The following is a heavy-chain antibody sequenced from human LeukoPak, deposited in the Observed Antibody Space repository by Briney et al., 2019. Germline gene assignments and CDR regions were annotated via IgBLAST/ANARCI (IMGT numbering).Heavy chain of an antibody. D-gene: IGHD2-15*01. Sequence: GESLKISCQGSGYSFTSYWIAWVRQMPWKGLEWMGIIYPGDSDTRYSPSFQGQVTISADKSISTAYLQWSSLKASDTAMYYCARRVAAIHAFDVWGQGTMVTVSS. CDR1: GYSFTSYW. V-gene: IGHV5-51*01. CDR2: IYPGDSDT. J-gene: IGHJ3*01. CDR3: ARRVAAIHAFDV.